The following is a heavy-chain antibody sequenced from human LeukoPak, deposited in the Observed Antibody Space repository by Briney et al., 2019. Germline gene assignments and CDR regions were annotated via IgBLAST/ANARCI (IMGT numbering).Heavy chain of an antibody. V-gene: IGHV3-74*01. CDR1: GFTFSSYW. CDR3: VKRTMAGVLERRTYYFDY. D-gene: IGHD2-2*01. Sequence: GGSLRLSCAASGFTFSSYWMHWVRQAPGKGLVWVSRIKSDGSNTNYADSVKGRFTISRDNSKSTLFLQMNSLRAEDTALYYCVKRTMAGVLERRTYYFDYWGQGSLVTVSP. J-gene: IGHJ4*02. CDR2: IKSDGSNT.